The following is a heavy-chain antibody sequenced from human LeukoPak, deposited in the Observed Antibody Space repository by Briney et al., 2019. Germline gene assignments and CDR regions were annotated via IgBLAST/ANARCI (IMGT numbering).Heavy chain of an antibody. J-gene: IGHJ4*02. CDR2: ISSDSSYI. V-gene: IGHV3-21*01. CDR3: VRGSYGAYDY. CDR1: GFTFSNNA. Sequence: PGESLRLSCAASGFTFSNNAMSWVRQAPGKGLEWVSSISSDSSYIYYADAVHGRFTVSRDNVKYSLYLQMNSLRAEDTAVYYCVRGSYGAYDYWGQGSLVTVSS. D-gene: IGHD4-17*01.